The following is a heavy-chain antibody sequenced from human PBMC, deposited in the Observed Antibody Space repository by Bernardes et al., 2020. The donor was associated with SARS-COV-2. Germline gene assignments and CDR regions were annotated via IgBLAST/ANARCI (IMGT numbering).Heavy chain of an antibody. D-gene: IGHD5-12*01. Sequence: TLSLTCTVSGGSISSGGHYWNWIRHRPGKGLDWIGYVYYTGDSYYNPSLKTRVSISVDTSKNQFSLSLSSVTAADTAVYYCARASIIGYDLDFWGQGALVTVSS. CDR1: GGSISSGGHY. CDR3: ARASIIGYDLDF. V-gene: IGHV4-31*03. J-gene: IGHJ4*02. CDR2: VYYTGDS.